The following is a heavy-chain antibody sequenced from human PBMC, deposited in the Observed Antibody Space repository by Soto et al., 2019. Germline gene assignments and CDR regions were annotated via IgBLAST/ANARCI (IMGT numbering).Heavy chain of an antibody. CDR1: GFTFSSYS. CDR3: AYIHSSSSGWLGYYYYGMDV. V-gene: IGHV3-48*02. J-gene: IGHJ6*02. D-gene: IGHD6-6*01. CDR2: ISSSSSTI. Sequence: EVQLVESGGGLVQPGGSLRLSCAASGFTFSSYSMNWVRQAPGKGLEWVSYISSSSSTIYYADSVKGRFTISRYNAKNSLYLQMNSLRDEDTAVYYCAYIHSSSSGWLGYYYYGMDVWGQGTTVTVSS.